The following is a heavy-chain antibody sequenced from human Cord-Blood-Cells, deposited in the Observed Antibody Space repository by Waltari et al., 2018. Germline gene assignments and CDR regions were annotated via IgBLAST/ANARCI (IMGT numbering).Heavy chain of an antibody. D-gene: IGHD3-10*01. Sequence: QVQLVQSGAEVKKPGASVKVSCKASGYTFTGYYMHWVRQAPGQGLEWMGWINPHRGGTNDAQKFQGRVTMTRDTSISTAYMELSRLRSDDTAVYYCARGGRRGSGSYYFDYWGQGTLVTVSS. CDR1: GYTFTGYY. CDR3: ARGGRRGSGSYYFDY. CDR2: INPHRGGT. J-gene: IGHJ4*02. V-gene: IGHV1-2*02.